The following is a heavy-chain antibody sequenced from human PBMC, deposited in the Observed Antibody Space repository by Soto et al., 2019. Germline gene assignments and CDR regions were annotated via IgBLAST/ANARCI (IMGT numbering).Heavy chain of an antibody. CDR1: GFTFSNYW. CDR2: IKQDGSQN. Sequence: EVQLVESGGGLVQPGGSLRLSCAASGFTFSNYWMSWVRQAPGKGLEWVANIKQDGSQNYYMDSVKGRFTTSRDNTKNSFYLQINSQRAEDTAVYYCAREQINGCKFDYWGRGTLVTVSS. J-gene: IGHJ4*02. D-gene: IGHD6-19*01. V-gene: IGHV3-7*01. CDR3: AREQINGCKFDY.